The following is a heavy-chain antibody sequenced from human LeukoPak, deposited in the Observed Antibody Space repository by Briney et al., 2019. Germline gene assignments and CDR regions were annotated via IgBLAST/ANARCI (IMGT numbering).Heavy chain of an antibody. Sequence: ASVKVSCKASGYTFTGYYMHRVRQAPGQGLEWMGWINPNSGGTNYAQKFQGWVTMTRDTSISTAYMELSRLRSDDTAVYYCARGVYIGGYDRGYYFDYWGQGTLVTVSS. V-gene: IGHV1-2*04. D-gene: IGHD5-12*01. CDR2: INPNSGGT. J-gene: IGHJ4*02. CDR3: ARGVYIGGYDRGYYFDY. CDR1: GYTFTGYY.